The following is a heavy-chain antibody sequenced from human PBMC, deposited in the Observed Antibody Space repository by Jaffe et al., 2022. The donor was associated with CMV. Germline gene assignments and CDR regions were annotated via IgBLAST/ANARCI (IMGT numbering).Heavy chain of an antibody. J-gene: IGHJ4*02. V-gene: IGHV3-72*01. CDR3: ATPITRRGYSYVY. CDR1: GFTFSDHY. Sequence: EVQLVESGGGLVQPGGSLRLSCAASGFTFSDHYMDWVRQAPGKGLEWVGRTRNKANSYTTEYAASVKGRFTISRDDSKNSLYLQMNSLKTEDTAVYYCATPITRRGYSYVYWGQGTLVTVSS. CDR2: TRNKANSYTT. D-gene: IGHD5-18*01.